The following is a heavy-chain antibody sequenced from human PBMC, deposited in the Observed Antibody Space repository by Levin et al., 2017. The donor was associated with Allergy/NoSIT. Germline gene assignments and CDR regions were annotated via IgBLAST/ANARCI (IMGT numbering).Heavy chain of an antibody. D-gene: IGHD6-13*01. Sequence: GGSLRLSCAASGFMFSRYWMSWVRQAPGKGLEWVANVKEDASEKYYVDSVKGRFTISRDNAKNSLFLQMNSLRVEDTAVYYCARDFRASGYSSNSYWGQGTLVTVSS. CDR2: VKEDASEK. V-gene: IGHV3-7*04. CDR1: GFMFSRYW. J-gene: IGHJ4*02. CDR3: ARDFRASGYSSNSY.